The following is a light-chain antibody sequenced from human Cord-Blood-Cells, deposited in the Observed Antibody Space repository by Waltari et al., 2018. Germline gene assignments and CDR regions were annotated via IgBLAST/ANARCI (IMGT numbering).Light chain of an antibody. CDR1: RGRIASNY. V-gene: IGLV6-57*01. CDR3: QSYDSSNHVV. CDR2: EDN. Sequence: NFMLTQPHSVSESPGKTVTISCTHNRGRIASNYVQCYQQRPGSSPTTVIYEDNQRPSGVPDRFSGSIDSSSNSASLTISGLKTEDEADYYCQSYDSSNHVVFGGGTKLTVL. J-gene: IGLJ2*01.